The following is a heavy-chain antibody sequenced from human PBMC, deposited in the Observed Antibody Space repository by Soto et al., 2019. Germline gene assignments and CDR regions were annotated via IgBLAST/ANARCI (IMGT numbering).Heavy chain of an antibody. J-gene: IGHJ4*02. CDR1: GFTFSSYA. CDR3: AKVLLWFGELSS. CDR2: ISGSGGST. D-gene: IGHD3-10*01. V-gene: IGHV3-23*01. Sequence: EVQLLESGGGLVQPGGSLRLSCAASGFTFSSYAMSWVRQAPGKGLEWVSAISGSGGSTYYADSVKGRFTISRDNSKNTLYLQMNSMRAEDTAVYYCAKVLLWFGELSSWGQGTLVTVSS.